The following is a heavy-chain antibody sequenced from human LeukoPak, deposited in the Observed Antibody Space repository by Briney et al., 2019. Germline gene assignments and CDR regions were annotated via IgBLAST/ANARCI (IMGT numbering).Heavy chain of an antibody. Sequence: GGSLRLSCAASGFTFSSYSMQWVRQTPGKGLEWVGIMSNSGENTFYGEAVKGRFTISRDNSQNTLYLQMNSLRPEDTAVYYCAKVGASVTRYVDYWGQGTLVTVSS. D-gene: IGHD3-10*01. CDR1: GFTFSSYS. V-gene: IGHV3-30*18. CDR3: AKVGASVTRYVDY. CDR2: MSNSGENT. J-gene: IGHJ4*02.